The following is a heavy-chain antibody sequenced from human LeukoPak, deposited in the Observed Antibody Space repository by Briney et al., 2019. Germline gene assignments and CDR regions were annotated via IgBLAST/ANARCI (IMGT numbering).Heavy chain of an antibody. Sequence: SETLSLTCTVSGGSISSYYWSWIRQPAGKGLEWIGRIYTSGSTNYNPSLKSRVTMSVDTSENQFSLKLSSVTAADTAVYYCARGPVYSGYVDYWGQGTLVTVSS. CDR2: IYTSGST. J-gene: IGHJ4*02. D-gene: IGHD5-12*01. CDR1: GGSISSYY. V-gene: IGHV4-4*07. CDR3: ARGPVYSGYVDY.